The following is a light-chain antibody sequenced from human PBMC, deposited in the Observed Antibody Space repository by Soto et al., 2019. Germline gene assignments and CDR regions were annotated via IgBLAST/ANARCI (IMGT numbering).Light chain of an antibody. J-gene: IGKJ1*01. CDR2: HAS. V-gene: IGKV1-5*01. CDR1: QSISNW. CDR3: QQYNSYSRT. Sequence: DIHMTQSPSTLPASVLDIVTVTCLASQSISNWLAWYQQKPGTAPKVLIYHASNLQSGVPSRFSGSGSGTEFTLTISSLQPDDFATYYCQQYNSYSRTFGQGTKVDIK.